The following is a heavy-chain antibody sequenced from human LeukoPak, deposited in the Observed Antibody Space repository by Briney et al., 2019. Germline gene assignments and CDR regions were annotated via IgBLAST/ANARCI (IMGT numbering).Heavy chain of an antibody. CDR2: IYYSGST. CDR1: GGSISSSGYY. Sequence: LSEALSLTCTVSGGSISSSGYYWGWTRHPPGKALEEFGTIYYSGSTYYNPSLKSRDTISVDTSKNQFSLKLSSVTAADTAVYYCARQAPGSQKGHYFDYWGQGTLVTVSS. CDR3: ARQAPGSQKGHYFDY. V-gene: IGHV4-39*01. J-gene: IGHJ4*02.